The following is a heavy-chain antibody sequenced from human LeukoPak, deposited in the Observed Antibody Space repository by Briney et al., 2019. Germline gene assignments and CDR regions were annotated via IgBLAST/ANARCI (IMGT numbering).Heavy chain of an antibody. CDR3: ASTKVVNYYYMDV. CDR1: GFTFSGYA. CDR2: INGNGGGT. V-gene: IGHV3-23*01. Sequence: GGSLRLSCAASGFTFSGYAMSWVRQAPGKGLEWVSAINGNGGGTYYAEAVKGRFSISRDNSKNTLSLQMNSLRAEDTAVYYCASTKVVNYYYMDVWGKGTTVTVSS. J-gene: IGHJ6*03. D-gene: IGHD4-23*01.